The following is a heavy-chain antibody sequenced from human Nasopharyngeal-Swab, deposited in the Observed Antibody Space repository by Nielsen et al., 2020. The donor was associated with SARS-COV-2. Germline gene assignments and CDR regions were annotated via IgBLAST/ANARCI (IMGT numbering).Heavy chain of an antibody. J-gene: IGHJ6*03. CDR1: GYSISSGYY. D-gene: IGHD2-8*01. CDR3: ARGPGGYCTNGVCPNYYYMDV. Sequence: SETLSLTCTVSGYSISSGYYWGWIRQPPGKGLEWIGSIYHSGSTYYNPSLKSRVTISVDTSKNQFSLKLSSVTAADTAVYYCARGPGGYCTNGVCPNYYYMDVWGKGTTVTVSS. CDR2: IYHSGST. V-gene: IGHV4-38-2*02.